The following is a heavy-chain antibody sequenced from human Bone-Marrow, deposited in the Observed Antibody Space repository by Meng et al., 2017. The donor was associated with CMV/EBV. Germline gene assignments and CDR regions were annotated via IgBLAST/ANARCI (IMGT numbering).Heavy chain of an antibody. CDR1: GFSFSKYW. D-gene: IGHD3-10*01. CDR3: TRDTCGVGAY. CDR2: TNEDGTTT. V-gene: IGHV3-74*01. J-gene: IGHJ4*02. Sequence: GGSLRLSCAASGFSFSKYWMHWVRQVPGKGLVWVSRTNEDGTTTNYADSVKGRFTISRDNAKNTMYLQMNDLRVEDTAIYYCTRDTCGVGAYWGQGTMVTVSS.